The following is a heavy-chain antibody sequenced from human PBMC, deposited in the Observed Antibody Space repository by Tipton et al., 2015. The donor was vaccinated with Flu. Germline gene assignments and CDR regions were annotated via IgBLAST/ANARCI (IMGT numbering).Heavy chain of an antibody. D-gene: IGHD4-17*01. CDR1: GYTFTSYY. CDR2: INPSGGST. Sequence: QLVQSGAEVKKPGASVKVSCKASGYTFTSYYMHWVRQAPGQGLEWMGIINPSGGSTSYAQKFQGRVTMTRDTSTSTVYMELSSLRPEDTAVYYCARTKFDYGDYGNWFDPWGQGTLVTVSS. V-gene: IGHV1-46*01. J-gene: IGHJ5*02. CDR3: ARTKFDYGDYGNWFDP.